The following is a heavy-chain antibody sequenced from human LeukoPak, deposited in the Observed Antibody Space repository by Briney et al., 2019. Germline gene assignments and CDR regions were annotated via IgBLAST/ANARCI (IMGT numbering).Heavy chain of an antibody. CDR1: GFSLSSHA. CDR3: ARDLADDYYYGMDV. V-gene: IGHV3-30*02. Sequence: GGSLRLSCVAFGFSLSSHAMHWVRQAPGKGLEWVAFIQDNERHIYYADSVKGRFTISRDNSKSTVYLQMNSLRAEDTAVYYCARDLADDYYYGMDVWGQGTTVTVSS. CDR2: IQDNERHI. J-gene: IGHJ6*02.